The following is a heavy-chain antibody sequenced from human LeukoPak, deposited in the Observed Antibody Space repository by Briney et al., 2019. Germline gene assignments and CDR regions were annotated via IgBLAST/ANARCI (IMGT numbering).Heavy chain of an antibody. D-gene: IGHD4-17*01. V-gene: IGHV3-64*01. Sequence: GGSLRLSCAASGFTFSNAWMSWVRQAPGKGLEYVSVVSSNGGTTYYASSVKGRFTISRDNSKNTLYLQMGSLRPEDMSVYYCARASVTSWKYGMDVWGQGTTVTVSS. CDR1: GFTFSNAW. CDR3: ARASVTSWKYGMDV. CDR2: VSSNGGTT. J-gene: IGHJ6*02.